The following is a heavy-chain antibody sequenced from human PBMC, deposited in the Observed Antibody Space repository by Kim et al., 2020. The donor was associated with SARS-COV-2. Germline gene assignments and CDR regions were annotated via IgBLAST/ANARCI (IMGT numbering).Heavy chain of an antibody. CDR3: ASSLYYYDSSGYYSDAFDI. CDR2: INTNTGNP. D-gene: IGHD3-22*01. Sequence: ASVKVSCKASGYTFTSYAMNWVRQAPGQGLEWMGWINTNTGNPTYAQGFTGRFVFSLDTSVSTAYLQISSLKAEDTAVYYCASSLYYYDSSGYYSDAFDIWGQGTMVTVSS. CDR1: GYTFTSYA. V-gene: IGHV7-4-1*02. J-gene: IGHJ3*02.